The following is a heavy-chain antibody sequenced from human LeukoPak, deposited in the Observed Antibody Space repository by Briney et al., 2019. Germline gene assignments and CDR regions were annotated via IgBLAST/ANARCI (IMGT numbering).Heavy chain of an antibody. V-gene: IGHV3-30*04. CDR1: GFTFSSYA. D-gene: IGHD5-12*01. Sequence: GGSLRLSCAASGFTFSSYAMHWVRQAPGKGLEWVAVISYDVSNKYYADSVKGRFNISRDNSKNTLYLQMNSLRAEDTAVYYCARDRDHSGHDYYFDYWGQGTLVTVSS. J-gene: IGHJ4*02. CDR3: ARDRDHSGHDYYFDY. CDR2: ISYDVSNK.